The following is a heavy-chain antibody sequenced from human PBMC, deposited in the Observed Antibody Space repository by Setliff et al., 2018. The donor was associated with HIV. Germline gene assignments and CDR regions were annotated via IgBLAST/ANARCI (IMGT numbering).Heavy chain of an antibody. V-gene: IGHV3-23*01. Sequence: ETLSLTCAVSGGSISSSNWWSWVRQAPGKGLEWVSAISGSGGSTYYADSVKGRFTIPRDNFENTLYLQMNSLRAEDTAVYYCAKGTSYGSGLFDYWGQGTLVTVS. D-gene: IGHD3-10*01. CDR2: ISGSGGST. CDR1: GGSISSSN. J-gene: IGHJ4*02. CDR3: AKGTSYGSGLFDY.